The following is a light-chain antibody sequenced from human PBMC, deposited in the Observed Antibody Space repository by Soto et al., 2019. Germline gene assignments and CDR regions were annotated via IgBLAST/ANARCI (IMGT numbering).Light chain of an antibody. CDR2: EVS. CDR3: SSYTTGSTLYV. J-gene: IGLJ1*01. CDR1: STDIGAYKY. Sequence: LTQPASVSGSPGQSITISCTGSSTDIGAYKYVSWYQQYPGKAPKLIIFEVSNRPSGVSNRFSGSKSGNTASLTIAGLQAEDEADYHCSSYTTGSTLYVFGGGTKVTVL. V-gene: IGLV2-14*01.